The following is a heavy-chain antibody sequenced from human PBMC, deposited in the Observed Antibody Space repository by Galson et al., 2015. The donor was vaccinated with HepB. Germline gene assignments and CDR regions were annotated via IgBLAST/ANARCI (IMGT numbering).Heavy chain of an antibody. CDR2: TYYRSKWYN. V-gene: IGHV6-1*01. J-gene: IGHJ4*02. D-gene: IGHD7-27*01. Sequence: CAISGDSVSSSIAAWVWIRQSPSRGLEWLGRTYYRSKWYNDYAVSVKSRITIKPDTSKDQFSLQLNSVTPEDTAVYYCARDLWGYYFDYWGQGNLVTVSS. CDR1: GDSVSSSIAA. CDR3: ARDLWGYYFDY.